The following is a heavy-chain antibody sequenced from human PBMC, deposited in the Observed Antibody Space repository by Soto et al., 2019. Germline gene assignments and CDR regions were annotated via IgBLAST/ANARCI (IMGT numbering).Heavy chain of an antibody. Sequence: PGESLKISCKGSGYSFTSYWISWVRQMPGKGLEWMGRIDPSDSYTTYSPSFQGHVTISADKSISTAYLQWSSLKASDTAMYYCASSPRGYCSSTSCRELGNYYGIDVWGQRTTVTVS. V-gene: IGHV5-10-1*01. D-gene: IGHD2-2*01. CDR3: ASSPRGYCSSTSCRELGNYYGIDV. J-gene: IGHJ6*02. CDR2: IDPSDSYT. CDR1: GYSFTSYW.